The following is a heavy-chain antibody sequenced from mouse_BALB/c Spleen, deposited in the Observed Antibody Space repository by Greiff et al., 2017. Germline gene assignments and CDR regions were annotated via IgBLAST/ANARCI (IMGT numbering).Heavy chain of an antibody. CDR1: GDSITSGY. CDR2: ISYSGST. V-gene: IGHV3-8*02. J-gene: IGHJ4*01. D-gene: IGHD1-1*01. CDR3: ARWNYYGSSYAMDY. Sequence: DVKLQESGPSLVKPSQTLSLTCSVTGDSITSGYWNWIRKFPGNKLEYMGYISYSGSTYYNPSLKSRISITRDTSKNQYYLQLNSVTTEDTATYYCARWNYYGSSYAMDYWGQGTSVTVSS.